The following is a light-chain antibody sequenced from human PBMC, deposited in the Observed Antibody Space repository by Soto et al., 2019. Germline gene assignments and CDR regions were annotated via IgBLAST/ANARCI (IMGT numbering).Light chain of an antibody. J-gene: IGKJ1*01. CDR2: AAS. CDR3: QQYNSYS. CDR1: HTISSW. V-gene: IGKV1-5*01. Sequence: DIQMTQSPSTLSASVGDRVTITCRASHTISSWLAWYQQKPGKAPKLLIYAASSLQSGVPSRFSGSGSGTEFTLTISSLQPDDFATYYCQQYNSYSFGQGTKVDIK.